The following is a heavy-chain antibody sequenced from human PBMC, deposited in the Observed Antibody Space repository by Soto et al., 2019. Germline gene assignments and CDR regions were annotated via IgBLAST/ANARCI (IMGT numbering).Heavy chain of an antibody. CDR1: GFTFSSYW. CDR3: PRDEREISCQYYYY. V-gene: IGHV3-7*01. J-gene: IGHJ4*02. D-gene: IGHD3-10*01. Sequence: EVQLVESGGGLVQPGGSLRLSCAASGFTFSSYWMSWVRQAPGKGLEWVANIKQDGSEKYYVDSVKGRFTISRDNAKNSLYLQMNSLRAEDTAVYYWPRDEREISCQYYYYWGQGTLVTVSS. CDR2: IKQDGSEK.